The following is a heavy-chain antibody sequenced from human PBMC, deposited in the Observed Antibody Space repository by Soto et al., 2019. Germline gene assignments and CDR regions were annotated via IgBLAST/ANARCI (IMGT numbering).Heavy chain of an antibody. D-gene: IGHD1-26*01. CDR3: AKDVVVGATPGLGDYYYYYGMDV. CDR1: GFTFSSYG. J-gene: IGHJ6*02. CDR2: ISYDGSNK. Sequence: QVQLVESGGGVVQPGRSLRLSCAASGFTFSSYGMHWVRQAPGKGLEWVALISYDGSNKYYADSVKGRFTISRDNSKNTLYLQMHSLRAEDTAVYYCAKDVVVGATPGLGDYYYYYGMDVWGQGTTVTVA. V-gene: IGHV3-30*18.